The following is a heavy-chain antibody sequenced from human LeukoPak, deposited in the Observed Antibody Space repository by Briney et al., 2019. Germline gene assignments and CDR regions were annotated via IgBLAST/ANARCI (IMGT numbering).Heavy chain of an antibody. J-gene: IGHJ6*03. CDR1: GFTFNTYT. CDR3: AREGRVWEPGYYYYYMDV. D-gene: IGHD1-26*01. CDR2: ITISSNTI. V-gene: IGHV3-48*01. Sequence: PGGSLRLSCAASGFTFNTYTIHWVRQAPGKGLEWVSYITISSNTIHYADSVKGRFTISRDNSKNTLYLQMNSLRAEDTAVYYCAREGRVWEPGYYYYYMDVWGKGTTVTVSS.